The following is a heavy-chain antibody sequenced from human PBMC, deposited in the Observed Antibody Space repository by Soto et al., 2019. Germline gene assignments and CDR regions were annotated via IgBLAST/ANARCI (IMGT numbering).Heavy chain of an antibody. V-gene: IGHV2-5*02. CDR1: GFSLSTSGVG. Sequence: QITLKESGPTLVRPTQTLTLTCTFSGFSLSTSGVGVGWIRQPPGKALEWLALIYWDDDKRYSPSLKSRLTITKATSKNQVVLTMTNMDPVDTATYYCAHSRCGGECLQSYSSHYYYGMDVWGQGTTVTVSS. CDR2: IYWDDDK. CDR3: AHSRCGGECLQSYSSHYYYGMDV. D-gene: IGHD2-21*01. J-gene: IGHJ6*02.